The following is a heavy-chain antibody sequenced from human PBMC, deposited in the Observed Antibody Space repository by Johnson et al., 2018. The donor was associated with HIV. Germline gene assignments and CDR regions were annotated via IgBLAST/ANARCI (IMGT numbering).Heavy chain of an antibody. CDR2: ISYDGSNK. CDR3: ARDRGRSSLDAYDI. V-gene: IGHV3-30*04. CDR1: GFTFSSYA. Sequence: QVQLVESGGGVVQPGRSLRLSCAASGFTFSSYAMHWVRQAPGKGLEWVAVISYDGSNKYYADSVKGRFTISRDNSKNTLYLQMNSLRAEDTAVYYCARDRGRSSLDAYDIWGQGTMVTGSS. D-gene: IGHD6-6*01. J-gene: IGHJ3*02.